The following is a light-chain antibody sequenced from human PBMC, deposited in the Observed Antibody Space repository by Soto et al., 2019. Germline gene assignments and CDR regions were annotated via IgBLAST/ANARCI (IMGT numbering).Light chain of an antibody. V-gene: IGKV1-39*01. J-gene: IGKJ1*01. CDR3: QQTYSVPVT. CDR2: AAS. CDR1: QSIINY. Sequence: DIQMTQSPSSLSASVGDRVTITCRASQSIINYLNWYQQKPGKAPNLLVYAASSLQSGVPSRFSGSGSETDFTLTISSLQPEDFATYFCQQTYSVPVTFGQGTKV.